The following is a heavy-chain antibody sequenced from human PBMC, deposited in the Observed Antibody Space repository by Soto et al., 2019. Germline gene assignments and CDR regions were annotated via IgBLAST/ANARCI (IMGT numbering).Heavy chain of an antibody. V-gene: IGHV1-46*01. J-gene: IGHJ4*01. CDR2: INPSGGST. Sequence: ASVKVSCKASGFTFTSSALHWVRQAPGQGLEWMGIINPSGGSTSYAQKFQGRVTITRDTSASTAYMELSSLRSEDTAVYYCASEYCGGDCYSYFDYWG. CDR3: ASEYCGGDCYSYFDY. CDR1: GFTFTSSA. D-gene: IGHD2-21*02.